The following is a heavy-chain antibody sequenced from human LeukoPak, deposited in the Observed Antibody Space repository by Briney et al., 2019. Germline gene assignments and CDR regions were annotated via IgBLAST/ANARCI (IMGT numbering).Heavy chain of an antibody. V-gene: IGHV3-48*01. CDR3: AKDALRYCSGGSCFYYFDY. CDR1: GFTFSSYT. Sequence: GGSLRLSCAASGFTFSSYTMNWVRQPPGKGLEWVSNIGTSSTTIYYADSVKGRFTISRDNAKNSLYLQMNSLRAEDTAVYYCAKDALRYCSGGSCFYYFDYWGQGTLVTVSS. CDR2: IGTSSTTI. J-gene: IGHJ4*02. D-gene: IGHD2-15*01.